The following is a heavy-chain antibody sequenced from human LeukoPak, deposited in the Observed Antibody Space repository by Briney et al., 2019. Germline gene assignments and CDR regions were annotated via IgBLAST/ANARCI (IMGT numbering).Heavy chain of an antibody. J-gene: IGHJ4*02. CDR3: ERVPDWSYVPDN. D-gene: IGHD3-10*01. Sequence: SETLSLTCTVSGASISSDRFYWTWVRQPAGKRPEWIGRIKSSISNFNPSLKSRVNISVDTSTNQFSLKMSSLTAADAAVYYCERVPDWSYVPDNWGQGTLVTVSS. CDR1: GASISSDRFY. CDR2: IKSSIS. V-gene: IGHV4-61*02.